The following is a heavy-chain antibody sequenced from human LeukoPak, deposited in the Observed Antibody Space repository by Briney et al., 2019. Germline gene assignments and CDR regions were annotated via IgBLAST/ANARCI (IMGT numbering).Heavy chain of an antibody. J-gene: IGHJ5*02. CDR1: GFTFIIYS. V-gene: IGHV3-21*01. CDR2: ISSSSSYI. CDR3: AIGFDYYDSSGYDGKIDP. Sequence: GGSLRLSCAASGFTFIIYSMNWVRQAPGKGLEWVSSISSSSSYIYYADSVKGRFTISRDYAKNSLYLQMNSLRAEDTAVYYCAIGFDYYDSSGYDGKIDPWGQGTLVTVSS. D-gene: IGHD3-22*01.